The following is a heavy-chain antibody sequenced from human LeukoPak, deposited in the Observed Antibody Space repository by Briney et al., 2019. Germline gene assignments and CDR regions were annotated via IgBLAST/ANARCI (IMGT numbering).Heavy chain of an antibody. D-gene: IGHD5-18*01. V-gene: IGHV3-11*01. CDR3: ARVTLQLWHGMDV. J-gene: IGHJ6*02. Sequence: GGSLRLSCAASGFTFSDYYMSWNRQAPGKGLEWVSYISSSGSTIYYADSVKGRFTISRDNAKNSLYLQMNSLRAEDTAVYYCARVTLQLWHGMDVWGQGTTVTVSS. CDR2: ISSSGSTI. CDR1: GFTFSDYY.